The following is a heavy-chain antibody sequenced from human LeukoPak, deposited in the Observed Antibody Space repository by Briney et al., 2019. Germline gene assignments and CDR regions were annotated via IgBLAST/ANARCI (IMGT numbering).Heavy chain of an antibody. CDR1: GYTFTSYG. CDR2: ISAYNGNT. J-gene: IGHJ4*02. V-gene: IGHV1-18*01. D-gene: IGHD1-26*01. CDR3: ARVGELLGINYFDY. Sequence: ASVKVSCKASGYTFTSYGISWVRQDPGQGLEWMGWISAYNGNTNYAQKLQGRVTMTTDTSTSTAYMELRSLRSDDTAVYYCARVGELLGINYFDYWGQGTLVTVSS.